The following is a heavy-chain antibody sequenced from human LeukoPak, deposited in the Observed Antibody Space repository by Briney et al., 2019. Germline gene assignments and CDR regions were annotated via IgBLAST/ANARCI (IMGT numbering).Heavy chain of an antibody. V-gene: IGHV4-34*01. D-gene: IGHD3-22*01. J-gene: IGHJ4*02. CDR3: ARLRRATYYYDSSGYYPDY. CDR2: INHSGST. Sequence: SETLSLTCAVYGGSFSGYYWSWIRQLPGKGLEWIGEINHSGSTNYNPSLKSRVTISVDTSKNQFSLKLSSVTAADTAVYYCARLRRATYYYDSSGYYPDYWGQGTLVTVSS. CDR1: GGSFSGYY.